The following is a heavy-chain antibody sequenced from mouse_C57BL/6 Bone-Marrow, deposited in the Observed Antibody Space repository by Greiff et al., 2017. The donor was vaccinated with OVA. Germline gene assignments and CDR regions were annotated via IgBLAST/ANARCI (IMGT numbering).Heavy chain of an antibody. J-gene: IGHJ4*01. Sequence: QVQLKQPGAELVKPGASVKLSCKASGYTFTSYWMHWVKQRPGRGLEWIGRIDPNSGGTKYNEKFKSKATLTVDKPSSTAYMQLSSLTSEDSAVYYCARWNAACAMDYWGQGTSVTVSS. CDR2: IDPNSGGT. V-gene: IGHV1-72*01. D-gene: IGHD1-2*01. CDR3: ARWNAACAMDY. CDR1: GYTFTSYW.